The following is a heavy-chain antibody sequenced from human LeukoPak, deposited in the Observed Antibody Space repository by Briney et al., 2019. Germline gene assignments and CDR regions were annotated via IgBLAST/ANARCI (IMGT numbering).Heavy chain of an antibody. J-gene: IGHJ4*02. CDR1: GFTFNSYS. CDR3: ARAMITLGGVIVQSFDY. V-gene: IGHV3-21*01. D-gene: IGHD3-16*02. Sequence: GGSLRLSSAASGFTFNSYSMNWVRQAPGKGLEWVSSISSSSSYIYYADSVKGRFTISRDNAKNSLYLQMNSLRAEDTAVYYCARAMITLGGVIVQSFDYWGQGTLVTVSS. CDR2: ISSSSSYI.